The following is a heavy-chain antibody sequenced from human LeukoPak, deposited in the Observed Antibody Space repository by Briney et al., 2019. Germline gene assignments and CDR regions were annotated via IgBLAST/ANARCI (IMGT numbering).Heavy chain of an antibody. CDR3: ARDGAYSYTY. CDR2: IWHDGNNK. Sequence: GGSLRLSCAASGFNFNDYGMHWVRQAPGKGLEWVAVIWHDGNNKYYADSVRGRFTVSRDNSKNTLYLEMNSLRAEDTAVYYCARDGAYSYTYWGQGTLVIVSS. J-gene: IGHJ4*02. CDR1: GFNFNDYG. D-gene: IGHD5-18*01. V-gene: IGHV3-33*01.